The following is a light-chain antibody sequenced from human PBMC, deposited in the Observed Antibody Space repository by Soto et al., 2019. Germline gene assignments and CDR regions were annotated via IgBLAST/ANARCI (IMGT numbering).Light chain of an antibody. J-gene: IGLJ3*02. V-gene: IGLV1-47*01. CDR1: TSNIETLL. CDR3: AAWDDSLSGWV. Sequence: QAVVTQPPSASGTPGQRVTISCSGSTSNIETLLVYWFQQLPGAAPKLLIYRNDQRPSGVPDRFSGSKSGASASLAISGLRSEDEADYYCAAWDDSLSGWVFGGGTKLTVL. CDR2: RND.